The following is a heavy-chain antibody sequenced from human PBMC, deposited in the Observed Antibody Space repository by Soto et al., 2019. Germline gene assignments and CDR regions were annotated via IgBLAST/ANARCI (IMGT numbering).Heavy chain of an antibody. D-gene: IGHD3-10*01. CDR3: ARENNVLPGGYFDY. J-gene: IGHJ4*02. CDR1: GGSISSATYS. CDR2: FYYSGST. Sequence: PSETLSLTCTVSGGSISSATYSWGWIRQPPGKGLEWIGTFYYSGSTYYNPSLESRVTISVDRSKNQFSLKLSSVTAADTAVYYCARENNVLPGGYFDYWGQGTLVTVSS. V-gene: IGHV4-39*07.